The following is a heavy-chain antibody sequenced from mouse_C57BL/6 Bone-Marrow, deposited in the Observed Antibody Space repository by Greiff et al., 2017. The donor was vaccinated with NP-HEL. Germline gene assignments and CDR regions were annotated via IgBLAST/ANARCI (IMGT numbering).Heavy chain of an antibody. D-gene: IGHD1-1*01. CDR3: ARSRRYRGFAY. Sequence: VQLQQPGAELVMPGASVKLSCKASGYTFTSFWMHWVKQRPGQGLEWIGEIDPSDSYTNYNQKFKGKSTLTVDKSSSTAYMQLSSLTSEDSAVYYCARSRRYRGFAYWGQGTLVTVSA. J-gene: IGHJ3*01. V-gene: IGHV1-69*01. CDR2: IDPSDSYT. CDR1: GYTFTSFW.